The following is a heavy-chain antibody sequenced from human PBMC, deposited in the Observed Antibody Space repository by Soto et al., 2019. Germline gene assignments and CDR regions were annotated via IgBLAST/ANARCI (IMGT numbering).Heavy chain of an antibody. CDR2: IKQDGSET. CDR3: SGGTGWLETD. V-gene: IGHV3-7*04. CDR1: GFTFSAYW. J-gene: IGHJ1*01. D-gene: IGHD6-19*01. Sequence: EVQLVESGGGLVQPGGSLRLSCAASGFTFSAYWMNWVHQAPGKVLEWVANIKQDGSETRYVDSVKGRFTISRDNANNSLYLQVDSLRDEETAVYYCSGGTGWLETDWGQDTLVTVSS.